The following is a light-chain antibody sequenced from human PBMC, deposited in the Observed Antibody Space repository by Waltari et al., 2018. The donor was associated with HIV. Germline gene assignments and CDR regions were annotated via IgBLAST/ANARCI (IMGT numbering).Light chain of an antibody. Sequence: QSVLTQPPSASGTPGQRVTISCSGSNSNVGNNYVSWYQHLPGTTPKLLIYRNNQRPSGDPDRFAGSKSGTSASLAIRGLRSEDEADYYCAAWDDSLSGRVFGGGTKLTVL. CDR2: RNN. CDR1: NSNVGNNY. V-gene: IGLV1-47*01. CDR3: AAWDDSLSGRV. J-gene: IGLJ3*02.